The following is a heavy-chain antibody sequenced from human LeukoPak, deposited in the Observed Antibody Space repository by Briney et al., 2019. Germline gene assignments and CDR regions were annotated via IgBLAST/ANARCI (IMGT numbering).Heavy chain of an antibody. J-gene: IGHJ6*02. CDR1: GGSFSGYY. V-gene: IGHV4-59*01. CDR2: IYYSGST. Sequence: SETLSLTCAVYGGSFSGYYWSWLRQPPGKGLEWIGSIYYSGSTNYNPSLKSRVTISVDTSKNQFSLKLSSVTAADTAVYYCARVGNGYGDYYYYYYGMDVWGQGTTVTVSS. D-gene: IGHD4-17*01. CDR3: ARVGNGYGDYYYYYYGMDV.